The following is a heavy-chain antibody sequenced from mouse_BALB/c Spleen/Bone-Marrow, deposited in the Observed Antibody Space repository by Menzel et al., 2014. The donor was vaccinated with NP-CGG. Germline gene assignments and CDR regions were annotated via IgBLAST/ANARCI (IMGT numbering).Heavy chain of an antibody. CDR2: INTNGGEI. D-gene: IGHD2-4*01. CDR3: ARGDDYVSWFAY. J-gene: IGHJ3*01. CDR1: GFTFSNYG. V-gene: IGHV5-6-3*01. Sequence: EVQGVESGGGLVQPGGSLKLSCAAPGFTFSNYGVSWVRQTPDKRLEFVATINTNGGEIYYPDSVKGRFTISRDNAKNTLYLQMRSLKSEDTAMYYCARGDDYVSWFAYWGQGTLVTVSA.